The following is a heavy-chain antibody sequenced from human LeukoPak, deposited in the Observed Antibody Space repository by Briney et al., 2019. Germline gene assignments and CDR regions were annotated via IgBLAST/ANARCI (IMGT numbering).Heavy chain of an antibody. CDR3: AKLGSSSSDFDY. CDR2: IRYDGSNK. J-gene: IGHJ4*02. D-gene: IGHD6-6*01. V-gene: IGHV3-30*02. CDR1: GFTFSSYW. Sequence: GGSLRLSCAASGFTFSSYWMSWVRQAPGKGLEWVAFIRYDGSNKYYADSVKGRFTISRDNSENTLYLQMNSLRAEDTAVYYCAKLGSSSSDFDYWGQGTLVTVSS.